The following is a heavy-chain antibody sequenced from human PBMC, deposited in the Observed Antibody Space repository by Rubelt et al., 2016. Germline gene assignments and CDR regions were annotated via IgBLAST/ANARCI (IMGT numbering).Heavy chain of an antibody. J-gene: IGHJ5*02. D-gene: IGHD6-19*01. CDR2: INHSGST. CDR1: GGSISSSSYY. CDR3: ARTQRQWLGYWFDP. Sequence: QLQLQESGPGLVKPSETLSLTCTVSGGSISSSSYYWGWIRQPPGKGLEWIGEINHSGSTNYNPSLKGRVTISVDTSRNQFSLKLSSGTAADTAVYYCARTQRQWLGYWFDPWGQGTLVTVSS. V-gene: IGHV4-39*07.